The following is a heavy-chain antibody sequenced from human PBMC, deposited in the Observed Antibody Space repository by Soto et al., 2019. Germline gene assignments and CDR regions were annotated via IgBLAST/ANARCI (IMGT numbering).Heavy chain of an antibody. J-gene: IGHJ6*02. CDR3: ASNYAYAEGYSWYGIDV. CDR2: ISSYGSDT. V-gene: IGHV3-74*02. Sequence: EVQLVESGGGLVLPGGSLRLSCAASGFTFSRYWMHWVRQAPGKGLVWVSRISSYGSDTHYADSVKGRFTISRDNAKNTRYLQMNSLTADDTAVYYCASNYAYAEGYSWYGIDVWGQGTTVTVSS. CDR1: GFTFSRYW. D-gene: IGHD3-16*01.